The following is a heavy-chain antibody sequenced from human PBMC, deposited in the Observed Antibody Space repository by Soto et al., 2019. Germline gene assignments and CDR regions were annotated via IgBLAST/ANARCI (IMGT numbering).Heavy chain of an antibody. V-gene: IGHV3-33*01. CDR1: GVTFSSYG. CDR3: ARDPGSGGYYGMDV. J-gene: IGHJ6*02. CDR2: IWYDGSNK. D-gene: IGHD6-25*01. Sequence: GGSLRLSCAASGVTFSSYGMHWVRQAPGKGLEWVAVIWYDGSNKYYADSVKGRFTISRDNSKNTLYLQMNSLRAEDTAVYYCARDPGSGGYYGMDVWGQGTTVTVSS.